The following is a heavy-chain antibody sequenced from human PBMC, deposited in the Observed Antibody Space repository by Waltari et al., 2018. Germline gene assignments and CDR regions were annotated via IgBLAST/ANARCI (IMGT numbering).Heavy chain of an antibody. Sequence: EVQLLESGGGLVQPGGSLRLSCAASGFTFSSYAMSWVRQAPGKGLEWVSVIYSGGSTYYADSVKARFTIPSDHSKNTLYLQMNSLRAEYTAVYYCAAYCTNGVCSDASDYWGQGTLVTVSS. CDR1: GFTFSSYA. V-gene: IGHV3-23*03. CDR2: IYSGGST. D-gene: IGHD2-8*01. CDR3: AAYCTNGVCSDASDY. J-gene: IGHJ4*02.